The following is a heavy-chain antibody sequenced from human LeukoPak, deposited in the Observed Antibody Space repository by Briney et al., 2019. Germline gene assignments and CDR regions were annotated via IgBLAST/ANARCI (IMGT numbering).Heavy chain of an antibody. D-gene: IGHD3-3*01. J-gene: IGHJ2*01. V-gene: IGHV3-7*01. Sequence: SGGSLRLSCAASGFTFGTSYMSWVRQAPGGGLECVSKIKPDGSEKFYVDSAKGRFTVSRDNAKNSLYLQMDSLRAEDTAVYYCAREEWWHLDIWGRGTLVTISS. CDR3: AREEWWHLDI. CDR1: GFTFGTSY. CDR2: IKPDGSEK.